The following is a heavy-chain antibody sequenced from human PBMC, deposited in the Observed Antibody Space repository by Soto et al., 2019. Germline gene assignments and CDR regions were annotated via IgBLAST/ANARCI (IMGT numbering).Heavy chain of an antibody. CDR3: AKSNWNYAYYMDV. Sequence: GGSLRLSCAASGFTFSSYGMHWVRQAPGKGLEWVAVISYDGSNKYYADSVKGRFTISRDNSKNTLYLQMNSLRAEDTAVYYCAKSNWNYAYYMDVWGKGTTVTVSS. CDR2: ISYDGSNK. D-gene: IGHD1-20*01. CDR1: GFTFSSYG. J-gene: IGHJ6*03. V-gene: IGHV3-30*18.